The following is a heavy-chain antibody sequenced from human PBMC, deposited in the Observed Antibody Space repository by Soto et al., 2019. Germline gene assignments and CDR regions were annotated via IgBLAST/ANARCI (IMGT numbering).Heavy chain of an antibody. CDR1: GFTFSSYS. J-gene: IGHJ4*02. D-gene: IGHD3-22*01. CDR3: ARKVVVITQGFDY. V-gene: IGHV3-21*01. Sequence: EVQLVESGGGLVKPGGSLRLSCAASGFTFSSYSMNWVRQAPGKGLEWVSSISSSSSYIYYADSVKGRFTISRDNAKNSLYLQMNSLRAEDTAVYYCARKVVVITQGFDYWGQGTLVTVSS. CDR2: ISSSSSYI.